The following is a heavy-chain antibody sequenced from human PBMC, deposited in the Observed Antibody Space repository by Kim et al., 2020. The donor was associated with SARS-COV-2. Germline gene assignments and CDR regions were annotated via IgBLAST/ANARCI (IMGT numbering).Heavy chain of an antibody. D-gene: IGHD6-19*01. CDR2: INEDGSKK. Sequence: GGSLRLSCAASGFAFSSYWMTWVRQAPGKGLEWVANINEDGSKKYYVDSVKGRFTMSRDNVEKSLSLQMNGLRAEDTAVYYCVSGYPSGLWGQGALVTISS. J-gene: IGHJ4*02. CDR3: VSGYPSGL. CDR1: GFAFSSYW. V-gene: IGHV3-7*01.